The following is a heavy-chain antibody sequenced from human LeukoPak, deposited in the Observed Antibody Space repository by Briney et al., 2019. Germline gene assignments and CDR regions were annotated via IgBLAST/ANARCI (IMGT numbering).Heavy chain of an antibody. CDR1: GGTFSSDA. CDR2: IIPILGPA. CDR3: ARGGTNDFWKDS. V-gene: IGHV1-69*10. J-gene: IGHJ4*02. Sequence: SVKVSCKASGGTFSSDAISWVRQVPGQGLEWMGGIIPILGPANHAQKFLGRLTTTADKSTSTAYMELSSLRSEDTAMYYCARGGTNDFWKDSWGQGTLVTVS. D-gene: IGHD3/OR15-3a*01.